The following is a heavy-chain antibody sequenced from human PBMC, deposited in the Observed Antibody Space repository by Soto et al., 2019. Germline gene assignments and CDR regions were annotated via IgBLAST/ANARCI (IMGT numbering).Heavy chain of an antibody. CDR2: ISWNSGSI. CDR3: AKDPQQLAISEYFQH. CDR1: GFTFDDYA. V-gene: IGHV3-9*01. Sequence: GGSLRLSCAASGFTFDDYAMHWVRQAPGKGLEWVSGISWNSGSIGYADSVKGRFTISRDNAKNSLYLQMNSLRAEDTAVYYCAKDPQQLAISEYFQHWGQGTLVTVSS. D-gene: IGHD6-13*01. J-gene: IGHJ1*01.